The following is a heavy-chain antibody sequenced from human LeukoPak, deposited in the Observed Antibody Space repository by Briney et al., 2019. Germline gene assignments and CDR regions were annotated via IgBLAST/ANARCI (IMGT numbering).Heavy chain of an antibody. J-gene: IGHJ3*02. D-gene: IGHD4-23*01. CDR2: IRYDGSNK. Sequence: GGSLRFSCAASGFTFSSYGMHWVRQAPGKGLEWVAFIRYDGSNKYYADSVKGRFTISRDNSKNTLYLQMNSLRAEDTAVYYCAKTTVVTLEAFDIWGQGTMVTVSS. V-gene: IGHV3-30*02. CDR1: GFTFSSYG. CDR3: AKTTVVTLEAFDI.